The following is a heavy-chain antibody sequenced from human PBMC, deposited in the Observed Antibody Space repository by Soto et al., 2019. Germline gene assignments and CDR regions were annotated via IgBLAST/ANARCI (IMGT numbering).Heavy chain of an antibody. V-gene: IGHV1-24*01. CDR1: GYTLTDLS. CDR2: CDPEEGKT. D-gene: IGHD5-12*01. Sequence: GASVKVSCKVSGYTLTDLSMHWVRQAPGKGLEWMGGCDPEEGKTVYAQRFQGRLTMTGDTSTDTRYMELHSLTSDDTAVYYCARSGVATGKYYYYYYLDVWGKGTTATVSS. J-gene: IGHJ6*03. CDR3: ARSGVATGKYYYYYYLDV.